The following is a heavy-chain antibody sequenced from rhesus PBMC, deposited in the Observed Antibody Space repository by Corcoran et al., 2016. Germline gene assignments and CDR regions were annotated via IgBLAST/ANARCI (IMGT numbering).Heavy chain of an antibody. CDR2: IYGGSVST. CDR3: ARRLATVTLSYFDY. Sequence: QVQLQESGPGLVKPSETLSLTCAVSGGSISSSNWWSWIRPSQGKGLEWTAYIYGGSVSTSDTPSLKSPITMSTHTSKNQFSLKLSSVTAADTAVYYCARRLATVTLSYFDYWGQGVLVTVSS. J-gene: IGHJ4*01. D-gene: IGHD5-36*02. CDR1: GGSISSSNW. V-gene: IGHV4-92*01.